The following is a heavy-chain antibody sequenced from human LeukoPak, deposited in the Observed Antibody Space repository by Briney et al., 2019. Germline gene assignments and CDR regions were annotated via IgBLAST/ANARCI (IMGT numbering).Heavy chain of an antibody. Sequence: GASVKVSCKASGYTFTGYYMHWVRQAPGQGLEWMGRINPNSGGTNYAQKFQGRVTMTRDTSISTAYMELSRLRSDDTAVYYCARGPRYCSGASCYGLIDYWRRGTLVTVSS. V-gene: IGHV1-2*06. CDR3: ARGPRYCSGASCYGLIDY. D-gene: IGHD2-15*01. J-gene: IGHJ4*02. CDR2: INPNSGGT. CDR1: GYTFTGYY.